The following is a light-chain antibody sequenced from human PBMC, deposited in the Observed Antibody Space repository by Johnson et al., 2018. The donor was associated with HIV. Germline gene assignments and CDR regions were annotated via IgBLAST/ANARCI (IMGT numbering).Light chain of an antibody. CDR1: SSNIGNND. CDR3: GIWDRRLSFGV. V-gene: IGLV1-51*01. Sequence: QSVLTQPPSVSAAPGQKVTISCSGSSSNIGNNDVSWYQQLPGTAPKLLIYDNNKRPSGIPDRFSGSKSGTSATLGITGLQTGDDADYYCGIWDRRLSFGVFGTGTKVTVL. CDR2: DNN. J-gene: IGLJ1*01.